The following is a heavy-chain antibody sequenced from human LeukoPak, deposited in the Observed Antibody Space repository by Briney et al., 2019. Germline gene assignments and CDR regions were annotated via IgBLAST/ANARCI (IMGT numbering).Heavy chain of an antibody. Sequence: GASVKVSCKASGYTFTSYVISWVRQAPGQGLEWMGWISAYNGNTNYAQKLQGRVTMTTDTSTSTAYMELRSLRSDDTAVYYCARAGWGYYDSSGYPHYYYYYMDVWGKGTTVTVSS. CDR3: ARAGWGYYDSSGYPHYYYYYMDV. CDR2: ISAYNGNT. V-gene: IGHV1-18*01. CDR1: GYTFTSYV. J-gene: IGHJ6*03. D-gene: IGHD3-22*01.